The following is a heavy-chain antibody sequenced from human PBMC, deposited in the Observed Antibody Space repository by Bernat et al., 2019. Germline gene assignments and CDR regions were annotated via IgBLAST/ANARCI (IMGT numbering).Heavy chain of an antibody. Sequence: EVQLVESGGGLVQPGGSLRLSCAASGFTFSDHYMDWVRQAPGKGLEWVGRARNKANSHTTEYAASVKGRFNISREDSNNSLYLLMNGLKTEDTAVYYCVRSQYGSDSSCCRYFDYWGQGTLVTVSS. J-gene: IGHJ4*02. CDR2: ARNKANSHTT. CDR3: VRSQYGSDSSCCRYFDY. CDR1: GFTFSDHY. D-gene: IGHD2-15*01. V-gene: IGHV3-72*01.